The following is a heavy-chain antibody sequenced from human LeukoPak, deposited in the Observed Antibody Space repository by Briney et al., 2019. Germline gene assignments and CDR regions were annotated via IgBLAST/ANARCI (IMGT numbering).Heavy chain of an antibody. CDR2: ISAYNGNT. CDR3: ARGTYDSSGYYFDY. Sequence: ASVKVSCKASGYTFTSSGISWVRQAPGQGLEWMGWISAYNGNTNYAQKLQGRVTMTTDTSTGTAYMELRSLRSDDTAVYYCARGTYDSSGYYFDYWGQGTLVTVSS. V-gene: IGHV1-18*01. J-gene: IGHJ4*02. D-gene: IGHD3-22*01. CDR1: GYTFTSSG.